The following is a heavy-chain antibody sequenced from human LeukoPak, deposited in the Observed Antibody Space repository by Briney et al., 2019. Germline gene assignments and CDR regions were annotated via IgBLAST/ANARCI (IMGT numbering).Heavy chain of an antibody. J-gene: IGHJ6*03. CDR2: IYHTEKS. CDR3: ARQRRIVVVPAYYYMDV. CDR1: GASTTSTNW. V-gene: IGHV4-4*02. D-gene: IGHD2-2*01. Sequence: YPSETLSLTCIVSGASTTSTNWWTWVRQAPGKGLEWIGEIYHTEKSNYNPSLLSRVSISVDKSNNQFSLKLSSVTAADTAVYYCARQRRIVVVPAYYYMDVWGKGTTVTISS.